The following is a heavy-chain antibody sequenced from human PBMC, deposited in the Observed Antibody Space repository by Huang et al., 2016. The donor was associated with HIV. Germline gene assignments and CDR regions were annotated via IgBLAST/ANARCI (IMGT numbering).Heavy chain of an antibody. V-gene: IGHV1-18*01. J-gene: IGHJ4*02. CDR2: VSGYSGCT. CDR1: GYTFSIYG. CDR3: ARVPSDLYSDY. Sequence: QVQLVQSGPEVKKPGASVKFSCKASGYTFSIYGSCWVGKAPGQGPGWMGWVSGYSGCTETSQKFQGRVTMTTDTSTSTAYMDLRSLTADDTAVYYCARVPSDLYSDYWGQGTLVTVSS. D-gene: IGHD2-21*01.